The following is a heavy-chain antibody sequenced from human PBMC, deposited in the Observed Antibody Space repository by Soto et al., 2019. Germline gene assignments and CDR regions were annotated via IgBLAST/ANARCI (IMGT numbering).Heavy chain of an antibody. CDR3: ARPGYSSSWYLGRDYYYGMDV. CDR1: GFTFSSYS. J-gene: IGHJ6*02. V-gene: IGHV3-21*01. Sequence: GSLRLSCAASGFTFSSYSMNWVRQAPGKGLEWVSSISSSSSYIYYADSVKGRFTISRDNAKNSLYLQMNSLRAEDTAVYYCARPGYSSSWYLGRDYYYGMDVWGQGTTVTVSS. CDR2: ISSSSSYI. D-gene: IGHD6-13*01.